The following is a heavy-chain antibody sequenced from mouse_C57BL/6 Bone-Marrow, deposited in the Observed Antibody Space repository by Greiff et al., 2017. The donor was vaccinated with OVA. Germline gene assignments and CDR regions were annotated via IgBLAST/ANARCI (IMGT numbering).Heavy chain of an antibody. CDR2: IDPETGGT. J-gene: IGHJ4*01. CDR1: GYTFTDYE. Sequence: QVQLKESGAELVRPGASVTLSCKASGYTFTDYEMHWVKQTPVHGLEWIGAIDPETGGTAYNQKFKGKAILTADKSSSTAYMELRSLTSEDSAVYYCTRKLTGTHYYAMDYWGQGTSVTVSS. D-gene: IGHD4-1*01. V-gene: IGHV1-15*01. CDR3: TRKLTGTHYYAMDY.